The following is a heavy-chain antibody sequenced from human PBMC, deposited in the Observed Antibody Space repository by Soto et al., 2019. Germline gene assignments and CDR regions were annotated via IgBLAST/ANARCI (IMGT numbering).Heavy chain of an antibody. V-gene: IGHV3-21*01. J-gene: IGHJ4*02. CDR2: ITHSGTYV. CDR3: ARARVNDWYSDY. Sequence: DVQLVESGVGLVRPGGSLRLSGTASGFTFSEYSMSWVRQAPGKGLEWVSSITHSGTYVYYADSVKGRFTISRDSASNSLFLQMTSLRAEDTAVYHCARARVNDWYSDYWGQGTLVTVSS. CDR1: GFTFSEYS. D-gene: IGHD1-1*01.